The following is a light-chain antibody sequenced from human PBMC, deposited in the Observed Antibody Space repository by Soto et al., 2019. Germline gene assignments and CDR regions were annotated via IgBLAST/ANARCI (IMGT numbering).Light chain of an antibody. CDR3: QQYGSSPLT. CDR1: QSVSSSY. J-gene: IGKJ4*01. V-gene: IGKV3-20*01. CDR2: GAS. Sequence: EIVLTQSPGTLSLSPGERVTLSCRASQSVSSSYLAWYQQKPGQAPRLLIYGASSRATGIPDRFSGSGSGTDFILTISRLEPEDFAVYYCQQYGSSPLTFGGGTKVEIK.